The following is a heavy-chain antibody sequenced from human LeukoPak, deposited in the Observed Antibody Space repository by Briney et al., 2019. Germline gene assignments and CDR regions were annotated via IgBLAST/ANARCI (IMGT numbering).Heavy chain of an antibody. V-gene: IGHV3-9*01. CDR1: GFTFDDYA. Sequence: GGSLRLSCAASGFTFDDYAMHWVRQAPGKGLEWVSGISWNSGSIGYADSVKGRFTISRDNAKNSLYLQMNSLRAEDTALYYCAKGSGSYYNVFDYWAQGTLVTVSS. CDR2: ISWNSGSI. J-gene: IGHJ4*02. CDR3: AKGSGSYYNVFDY. D-gene: IGHD3-10*01.